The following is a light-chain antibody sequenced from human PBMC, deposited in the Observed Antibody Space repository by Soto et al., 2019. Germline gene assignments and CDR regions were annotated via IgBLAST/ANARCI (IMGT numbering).Light chain of an antibody. Sequence: QSVLIQPASVSGSPGQSITISCTGTTSDVGGYNHVSWFQQHPGKVPKLMIYDVNNRPSGVSNRFSGSKSGNTASLTISGRQAEDEADYYCSSYTNTNTLVFGGGTKLTVL. CDR3: SSYTNTNTLV. CDR1: TSDVGGYNH. J-gene: IGLJ2*01. V-gene: IGLV2-14*01. CDR2: DVN.